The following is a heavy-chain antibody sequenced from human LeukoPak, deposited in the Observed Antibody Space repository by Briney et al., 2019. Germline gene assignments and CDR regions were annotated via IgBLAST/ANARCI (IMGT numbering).Heavy chain of an antibody. J-gene: IGHJ4*02. CDR3: ARRPGGYCSSTSCYAFDY. V-gene: IGHV5-51*01. CDR2: IYPGDSNT. CDR1: EYRFTSYW. Sequence: GESLKISWKASEYRFTSYWIGGVRQMPGKGLEWMGIIYPGDSNTSYSPSFQGQVTISANKSITTAYLQWSNLKAPDADMYYCARRPGGYCSSTSCYAFDYWGQGTLVTVSS. D-gene: IGHD2-2*01.